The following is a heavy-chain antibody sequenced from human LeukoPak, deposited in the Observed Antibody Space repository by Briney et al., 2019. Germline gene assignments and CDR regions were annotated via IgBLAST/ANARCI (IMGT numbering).Heavy chain of an antibody. CDR3: ARAHRGYFDY. CDR2: IYYSGST. J-gene: IGHJ4*02. Sequence: PSQTLSLTCTVTGGSISSGGYYWSWIRQHPGKGLEWIGYIYYSGSTYYNPSLESRVTISVDTSKNQFSLKLSSVTAADTAVYYCARAHRGYFDYWGQGTLVTVSS. CDR1: GGSISSGGYY. V-gene: IGHV4-31*03.